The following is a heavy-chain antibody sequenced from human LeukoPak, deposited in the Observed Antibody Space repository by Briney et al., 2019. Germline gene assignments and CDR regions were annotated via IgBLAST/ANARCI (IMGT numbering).Heavy chain of an antibody. CDR3: AKDVRSYVDFCT. CDR2: IRYDGSNK. Sequence: GGSLRLSCAASGFTFSSYGMHWVRQAPGKGLEWVAFIRYDGSNKYYADSVKGRFTISRDNSKNTLYLQMNSLRAEDTAVYYCAKDVRSYVDFCTWGQGTLVTVSS. D-gene: IGHD3-3*01. CDR1: GFTFSSYG. V-gene: IGHV3-30*02. J-gene: IGHJ5*02.